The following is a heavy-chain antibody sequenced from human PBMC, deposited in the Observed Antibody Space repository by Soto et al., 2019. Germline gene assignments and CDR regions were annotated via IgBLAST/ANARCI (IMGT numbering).Heavy chain of an antibody. CDR1: GFTFSSYG. Sequence: GGSLRLSCAASGFTFSSYGMHWVRQAPGKGLEWVAVISYDGSNKYYADSVKGRFTISRENSKNTLYLQMNSLRAEETAVYYCAKAGISSWELLRTGSYYYGMDVWGQGTTVTVSS. CDR2: ISYDGSNK. CDR3: AKAGISSWELLRTGSYYYGMDV. J-gene: IGHJ6*02. V-gene: IGHV3-30*18. D-gene: IGHD1-26*01.